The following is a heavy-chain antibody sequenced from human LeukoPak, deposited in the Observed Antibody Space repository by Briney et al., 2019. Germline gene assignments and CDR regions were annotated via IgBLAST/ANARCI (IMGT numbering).Heavy chain of an antibody. D-gene: IGHD2-15*01. CDR1: GFTFSSYG. CDR2: IWYDGSNK. J-gene: IGHJ4*02. Sequence: GRSLRLSCAASGFTFSSYGMHWVRQAPGKGLEWVAVIWYDGSNKYYADSVKGRFTISRDNSKNTLYLQMNSLRAEDTAVYFCVRGYCSGGTCYLDYWGQGTLVTVSS. CDR3: VRGYCSGGTCYLDY. V-gene: IGHV3-33*08.